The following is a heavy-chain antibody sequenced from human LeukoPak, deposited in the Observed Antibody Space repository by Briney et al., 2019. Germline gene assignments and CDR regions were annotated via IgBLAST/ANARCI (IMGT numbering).Heavy chain of an antibody. CDR2: ISGGGSST. Sequence: GGSLRLSCAASGFTFRRYGMSWVRQAPEKGLEWVSAISGGGSSTYYGDSVKGRFTISRDNSKNTLYLQMNSLRAEDTAVYYCAKLLYYYDSSQPYWGQGTLVTVSS. D-gene: IGHD3-22*01. V-gene: IGHV3-23*01. J-gene: IGHJ4*02. CDR3: AKLLYYYDSSQPY. CDR1: GFTFRRYG.